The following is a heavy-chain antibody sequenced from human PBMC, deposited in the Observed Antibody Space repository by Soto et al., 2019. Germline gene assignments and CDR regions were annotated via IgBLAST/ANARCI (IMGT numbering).Heavy chain of an antibody. Sequence: GGSLRLSCEGSGFTFGSYWMTWVRQAPGKGLEWVANIKRDGSNKSYLDSVRGRFTISRDNAKNSLYLQMSSLRAEDTALYYCARDVSPGSSSLYLDDFDIWGQGTLVTV. CDR2: IKRDGSNK. J-gene: IGHJ3*02. CDR3: ARDVSPGSSSLYLDDFDI. D-gene: IGHD6-13*01. V-gene: IGHV3-7*05. CDR1: GFTFGSYW.